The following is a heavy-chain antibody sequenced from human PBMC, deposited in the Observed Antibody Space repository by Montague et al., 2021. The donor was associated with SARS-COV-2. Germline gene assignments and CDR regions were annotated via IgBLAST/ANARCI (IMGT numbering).Heavy chain of an antibody. CDR2: AYYSGST. CDR1: GGSNSTSNYY. D-gene: IGHD6-13*01. J-gene: IGHJ4*02. V-gene: IGHV4-39*01. CDR3: AGQSASSPLDH. Sequence: SETLSLTCSVSGGSNSTSNYYWGWIRQPPGKGLGWIGSAYYSGSTYYNPPLKGRVTVSVDTSKNQFSLKISSVTAADTAVYFCAGQSASSPLDHWGQGTLVTVSS.